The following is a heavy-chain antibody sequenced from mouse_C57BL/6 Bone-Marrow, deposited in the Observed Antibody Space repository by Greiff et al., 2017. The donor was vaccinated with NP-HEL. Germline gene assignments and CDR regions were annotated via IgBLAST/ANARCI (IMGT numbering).Heavy chain of an antibody. CDR1: GYSITSGYY. V-gene: IGHV3-6*01. CDR3: ARGYSNYGYWYFDV. Sequence: ESGPGLVKPSQSLSLTCSVTGYSITSGYYWNWIRRFPGNKLEWMGYISYDGSNNYNPSLKNRIPITRDTSKNQFFLKLNSVTTEDTATYDCARGYSNYGYWYFDVWGTGTTVTVSS. D-gene: IGHD2-5*01. CDR2: ISYDGSN. J-gene: IGHJ1*03.